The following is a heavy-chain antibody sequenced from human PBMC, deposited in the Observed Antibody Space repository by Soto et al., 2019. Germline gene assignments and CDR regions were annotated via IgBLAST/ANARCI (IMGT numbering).Heavy chain of an antibody. V-gene: IGHV1-2*02. CDR2: INPNSGGT. CDR3: ARVIAAAAFYYGMDV. D-gene: IGHD6-13*01. Sequence: QVQLVQSGAEVKKPGASVKVSCKASGYTFTGYYIHWVRQAPGQGLEWIGWINPNSGGTKYAQKFQGRVTMTRDTSISTAYMELSRLRSDDTALYYCARVIAAAAFYYGMDVWGQGTTVTVSS. CDR1: GYTFTGYY. J-gene: IGHJ6*02.